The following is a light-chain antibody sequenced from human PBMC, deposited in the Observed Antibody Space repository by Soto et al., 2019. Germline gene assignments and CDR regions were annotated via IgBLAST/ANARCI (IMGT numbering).Light chain of an antibody. CDR1: SGHSIYA. CDR3: QTWGTGIHVV. J-gene: IGLJ2*01. Sequence: QLVLTQSPSASASLGASVKLTCTLSSGHSIYAIAWHQQQPEKGPRYLMKLNSDGSHSKGDGIPDRFSGSSSGAERYLTISRLQSEDEADYYCQTWGTGIHVVFGGGTKLTVL. CDR2: LNSDGSH. V-gene: IGLV4-69*01.